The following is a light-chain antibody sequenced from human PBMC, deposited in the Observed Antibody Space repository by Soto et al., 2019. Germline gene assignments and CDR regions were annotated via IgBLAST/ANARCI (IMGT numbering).Light chain of an antibody. CDR2: AAS. Sequence: DIQMTQSPSSLSASVGDIVTITCRASQSISSYLNWYQQKPGKAPKLLIYAASSLQSGIPSRFSSSGSGTDIPLSIDGLQPDDFATYYCQQYHTSSTSFGQGTRPEIK. V-gene: IGKV1-39*01. J-gene: IGKJ5*01. CDR1: QSISSY. CDR3: QQYHTSSTS.